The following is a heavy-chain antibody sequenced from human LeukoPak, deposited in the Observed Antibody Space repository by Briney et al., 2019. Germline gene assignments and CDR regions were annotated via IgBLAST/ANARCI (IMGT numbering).Heavy chain of an antibody. CDR1: GGSISSYY. Sequence: TSETLSLTCTVSGGSISSYYWSWIRQPPGKGLEWIGYIYYSGSTNYNPSLKSRVTISVDTSKNQFSLKLSSVTAADTAVYYCARDPLRYGDNEGYWGRGTLVTVSS. V-gene: IGHV4-59*01. D-gene: IGHD4-17*01. J-gene: IGHJ4*02. CDR2: IYYSGST. CDR3: ARDPLRYGDNEGY.